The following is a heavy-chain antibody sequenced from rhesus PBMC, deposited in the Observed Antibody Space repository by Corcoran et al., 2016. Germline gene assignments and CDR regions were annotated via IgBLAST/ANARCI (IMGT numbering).Heavy chain of an antibody. CDR3: ARTVTTFFYGLDS. CDR2: IYGSGGGT. Sequence: QLQLQESGPGLVKPSETLSLTCAVSGYSISSGYGWSWIRQPPGKGLEWIGYIYGSGGGTNYNPSLKDRVTISRDTSKNPFSLKLSSVTAADTAVYYCARTVTTFFYGLDSWGQGVVVTVSS. D-gene: IGHD4-23*01. CDR1: GYSISSGYG. V-gene: IGHV4-106*01. J-gene: IGHJ6*01.